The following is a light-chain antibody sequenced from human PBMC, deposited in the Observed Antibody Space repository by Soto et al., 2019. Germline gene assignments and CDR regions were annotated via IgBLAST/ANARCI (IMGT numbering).Light chain of an antibody. V-gene: IGLV2-23*01. J-gene: IGLJ2*01. CDR1: SSDVGSYNL. CDR2: EGS. Sequence: QSALTQPASVSGSPGQSITISCTGTSSDVGSYNLVSWYQQHPGKAPKLMIYEGSKRPSGVSNRFSGSKSGNTASLTISGLQAEDEADYYCCSYAGSPYVVFGGGTQLTVL. CDR3: CSYAGSPYVV.